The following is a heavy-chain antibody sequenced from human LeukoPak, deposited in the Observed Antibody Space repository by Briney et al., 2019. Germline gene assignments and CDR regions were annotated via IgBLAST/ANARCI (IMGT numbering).Heavy chain of an antibody. D-gene: IGHD3-10*01. Sequence: PGGSLRLSCAASGFTLSKVWMCWVRQAPGEGLGWVGRIKSKTKTDSGTTDYVAPVKGRFTISRDDSKNTLYLQMNSLKTEDTGVYYCTTDDSGVGNDWGQGTLVTVPS. CDR1: GFTLSKVW. CDR2: IKSKTKTDSGTT. V-gene: IGHV3-15*01. J-gene: IGHJ4*02. CDR3: TTDDSGVGND.